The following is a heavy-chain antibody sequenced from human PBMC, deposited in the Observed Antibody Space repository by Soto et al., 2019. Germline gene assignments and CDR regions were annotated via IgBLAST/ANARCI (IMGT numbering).Heavy chain of an antibody. J-gene: IGHJ3*02. Sequence: QVQLVESGGGVVQPGRSLRLSCAASGFTFSSYSMHWVRQAPGKGLGRVAVIWYDGSNKYYADYVKGRSTISSDNSKNRLNLQMNSLRVEDRAVYYCVKGIGGLLGFWEFNNDAFDIWGQGTMVTVSS. D-gene: IGHD3-10*01. CDR3: VKGIGGLLGFWEFNNDAFDI. V-gene: IGHV3-33*06. CDR2: IWYDGSNK. CDR1: GFTFSSYS.